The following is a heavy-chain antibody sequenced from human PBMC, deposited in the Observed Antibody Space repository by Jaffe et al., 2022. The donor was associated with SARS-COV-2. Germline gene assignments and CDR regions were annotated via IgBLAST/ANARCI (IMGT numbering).Heavy chain of an antibody. CDR2: IDYSGNT. J-gene: IGHJ5*02. CDR1: GGSISGSY. Sequence: QVQLQESGPGLVKPSETLALTCTVSGGSISGSYWSWIRQPPGKGPEWIAYIDYSGNTNYSPSLKSRVTISIDTSKNQFSLKLTSVTAADTAVYYCAREGSNSANWFDPWGQGTLVTVSS. V-gene: IGHV4-59*01. CDR3: AREGSNSANWFDP. D-gene: IGHD6-6*01.